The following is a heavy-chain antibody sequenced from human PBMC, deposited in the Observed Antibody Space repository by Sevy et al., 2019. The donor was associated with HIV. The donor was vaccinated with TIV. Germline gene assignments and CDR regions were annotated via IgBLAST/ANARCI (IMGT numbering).Heavy chain of an antibody. D-gene: IGHD1-1*01. CDR3: ARVPHWPDRLRAFDI. J-gene: IGHJ3*02. CDR1: GYTFTSYG. CDR2: ISAYNGNT. Sequence: ASVKVSCKASGYTFTSYGISWVRQAPGQGLEWMGWISAYNGNTNYAQKLQGRVTMTTDTSTSTAYMELRSLRSDDTAGYYCARVPHWPDRLRAFDIWGQGTMVTVSS. V-gene: IGHV1-18*01.